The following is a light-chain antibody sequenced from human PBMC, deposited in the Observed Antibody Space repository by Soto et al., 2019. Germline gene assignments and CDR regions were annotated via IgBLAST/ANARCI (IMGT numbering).Light chain of an antibody. CDR3: QQYRTYPFT. J-gene: IGKJ3*01. V-gene: IGKV1-16*02. CDR2: AAS. CDR1: QGIDNY. Sequence: DIQVTQSPSSLSASVGDRVTITCRASQGIDNYLAWIQQRPGKAPRSLIYAASNLHHGVPSKFRXIGSGTDFTLPIRSLQPEDFATYYCQQYRTYPFTFGPGTKV.